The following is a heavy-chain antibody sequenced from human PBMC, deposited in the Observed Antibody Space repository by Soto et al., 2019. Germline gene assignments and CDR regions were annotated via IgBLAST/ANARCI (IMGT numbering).Heavy chain of an antibody. CDR3: ASYCSGGSCSWFEP. CDR1: GATFSSYA. J-gene: IGHJ5*02. Sequence: SLKGSCKASGATFSSYAISWGRQAPGQGLEGMGGIIPIFGTANYAQKFQGRVTSTADESTSTADMELSSLRSEAPAVYYCASYCSGGSCSWFEPWGQATLVPVSS. CDR2: IIPIFGTA. D-gene: IGHD2-15*01. V-gene: IGHV1-69*13.